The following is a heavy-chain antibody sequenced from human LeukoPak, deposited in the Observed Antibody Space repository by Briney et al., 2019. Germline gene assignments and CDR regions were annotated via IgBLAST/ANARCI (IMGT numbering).Heavy chain of an antibody. D-gene: IGHD6-19*01. CDR2: ISGSGVST. CDR1: GFTFSTYG. J-gene: IGHJ4*02. V-gene: IGHV3-23*01. Sequence: GGSLRLSCATSGFTFSTYGMSWVRQAPGKGLEWVSSISGSGVSTYYGDSVKGRLTISRDNSKNTLYLQMNSLRAEDTAVYYCAKSTSSFDYWGQGILVTVSS. CDR3: AKSTSSFDY.